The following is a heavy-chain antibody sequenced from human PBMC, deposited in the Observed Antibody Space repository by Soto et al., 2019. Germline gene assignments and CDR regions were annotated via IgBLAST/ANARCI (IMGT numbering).Heavy chain of an antibody. V-gene: IGHV2-5*01. CDR2: IYWNDEK. D-gene: IGHD6-13*01. CDR3: ARDGRYSSSWYGYYGMDV. J-gene: IGHJ6*02. Sequence: ASGPTLVNPTQTLTLTCTFSGFSLSATDMGVAWIRQPPGKALEWLALIYWNDEKRYSPSLKSRLTITKDTSKNQVVLTMTNMDPVDTATYYCARDGRYSSSWYGYYGMDVWGQGTTVTVSS. CDR1: GFSLSATDMG.